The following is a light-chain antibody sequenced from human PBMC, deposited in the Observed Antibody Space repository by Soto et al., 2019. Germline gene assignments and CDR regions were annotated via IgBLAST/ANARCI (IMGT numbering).Light chain of an antibody. J-gene: IGKJ1*01. CDR3: QQYGGSPWT. V-gene: IGKV3-20*01. CDR1: QYVTSNY. Sequence: ESVLTQSPGTLSLSPGERATLSCRASQYVTSNYLAWYQQKPGQAPRLLIYTTSSRATGVPERFSGSGSGPDFTLTISRLGPADSAVSYCQQYGGSPWTFGEGTKVEIK. CDR2: TTS.